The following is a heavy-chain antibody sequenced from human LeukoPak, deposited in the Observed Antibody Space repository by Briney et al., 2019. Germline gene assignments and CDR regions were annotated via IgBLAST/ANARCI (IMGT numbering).Heavy chain of an antibody. CDR2: IYTSGST. Sequence: PSGTLSLTCTVSGGSISSYYWSWIRQPAGKGLEWIGRIYTSGSTNYNPSLKSRVTMSADTSKNQLSLKLSSVTAADTAVYYCARPYYYDSRIDPWGQGILVTVSS. J-gene: IGHJ5*02. CDR3: ARPYYYDSRIDP. CDR1: GGSISSYY. V-gene: IGHV4-4*07. D-gene: IGHD3-22*01.